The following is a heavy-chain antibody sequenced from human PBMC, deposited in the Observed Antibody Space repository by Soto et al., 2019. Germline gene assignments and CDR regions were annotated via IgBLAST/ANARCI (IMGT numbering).Heavy chain of an antibody. J-gene: IGHJ4*02. V-gene: IGHV3-23*05. CDR2: IDNSGGIT. CDR1: GFTFSTYA. D-gene: IGHD5-18*01. CDR3: AKGGYNYGFLFDC. Sequence: HPGGSLRLSCAASGFTFSTYAMSWVRQAPGKGLEWVSTIDNSGGITYYADSVKGQFTISRDNSKNTLYLQMNSLRAEDTAVYYCAKGGYNYGFLFDCWGQGTLVTVSS.